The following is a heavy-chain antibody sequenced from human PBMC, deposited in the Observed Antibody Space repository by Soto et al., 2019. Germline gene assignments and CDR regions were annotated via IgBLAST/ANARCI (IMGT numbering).Heavy chain of an antibody. CDR3: AAEATDTAMVYYYGMDV. V-gene: IGHV1-58*01. CDR1: GFTFTSSA. CDR2: IVVGSGNT. Sequence: QMQLAQSGPEVKKPGTSVKVSCKASGFTFTSSAVQWVRQARGQRLEWIGWIVVGSGNTNYAQKFQERVTITRDMSXSXXYMELSSLRSEDTAVYYCAAEATDTAMVYYYGMDVWGQGTTVTVSS. D-gene: IGHD5-18*01. J-gene: IGHJ6*02.